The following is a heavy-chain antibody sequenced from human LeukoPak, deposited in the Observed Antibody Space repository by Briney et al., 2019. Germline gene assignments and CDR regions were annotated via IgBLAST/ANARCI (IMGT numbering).Heavy chain of an antibody. CDR3: ARYGSSSLRAGYYYYMDV. CDR2: IYYSGFT. D-gene: IGHD6-6*01. CDR1: GGSISSFY. V-gene: IGHV4-59*01. J-gene: IGHJ6*03. Sequence: SETLSLTCTVSGGSISSFYWSWIRQPPGKGMEDIGHIYYSGFTNYNPSLKSRVTMSIDTSKNQFSLKLSSVTAADTAVYYCARYGSSSLRAGYYYYMDVWGKGTTVTVSS.